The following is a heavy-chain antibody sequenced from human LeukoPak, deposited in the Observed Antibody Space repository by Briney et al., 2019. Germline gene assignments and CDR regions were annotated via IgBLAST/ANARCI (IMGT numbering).Heavy chain of an antibody. CDR2: ICYSGST. Sequence: SETLSLTCTVSGGSISSYYWSWIRQPPGKGLEWIGYICYSGSTNYNPSLKSRVTISVDTSKNQFSLKLSSVTAADTAVYYCARDSVGGFDYWGQGTLVTVSS. CDR3: ARDSVGGFDY. D-gene: IGHD3-16*01. V-gene: IGHV4-59*01. CDR1: GGSISSYY. J-gene: IGHJ4*02.